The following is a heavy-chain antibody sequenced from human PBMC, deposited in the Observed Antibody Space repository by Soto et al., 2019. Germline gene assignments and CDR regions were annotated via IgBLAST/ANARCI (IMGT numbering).Heavy chain of an antibody. CDR3: ARDSDGSFHM. J-gene: IGHJ3*02. CDR2: INGDGSST. Sequence: EVQLVESGGGLVQPGGSLRLSCAASGFSFSNFWMHWVRQAPGKGLVWVSRINGDGSSTGSADSVEGRFVISRDNAKSKLYLQMNSLRAEDTAVYYCARDSDGSFHMWGRGTMVTVSS. V-gene: IGHV3-74*01. D-gene: IGHD5-12*01. CDR1: GFSFSNFW.